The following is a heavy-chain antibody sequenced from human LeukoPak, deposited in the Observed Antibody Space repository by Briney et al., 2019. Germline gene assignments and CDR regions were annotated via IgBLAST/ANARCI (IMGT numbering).Heavy chain of an antibody. CDR2: IVVGSGNT. CDR3: AALGKYSSSPYFDY. Sequence: SVKVSCKASGFTFTSSAMQWVRQARGQRLEWIGWIVVGSGNTNYAQKFQERVTITRDMSTSTAYMELSSLRSEDTAVYYCAALGKYSSSPYFDYWGQGTLVTVSS. V-gene: IGHV1-58*02. J-gene: IGHJ4*02. D-gene: IGHD6-6*01. CDR1: GFTFTSSA.